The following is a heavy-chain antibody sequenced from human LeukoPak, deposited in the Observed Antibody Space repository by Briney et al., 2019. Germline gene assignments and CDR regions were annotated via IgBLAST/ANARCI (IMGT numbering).Heavy chain of an antibody. Sequence: GGSLRLSCAASAFTFSNYWMSWVRQAPGKGLEWVANIKQDGSEKSYVDSVKGRFTISRDNPKNSLSLQMTSLGAEDTAVYHRARPSRDSGDSSLRYFDLWGRGTLVTVSS. CDR1: AFTFSNYW. CDR3: ARPSRDSGDSSLRYFDL. J-gene: IGHJ2*01. CDR2: IKQDGSEK. V-gene: IGHV3-7*01. D-gene: IGHD4-17*01.